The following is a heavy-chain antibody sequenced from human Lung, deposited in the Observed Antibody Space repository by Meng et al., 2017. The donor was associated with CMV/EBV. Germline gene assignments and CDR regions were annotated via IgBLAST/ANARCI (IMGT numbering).Heavy chain of an antibody. J-gene: IGHJ6*02. Sequence: SCAASGFTFSDYWMSWVRQTPGKGLEWVANIKQDGSEKYYVDSVNGRITISRDNAKNSLYLQMNSLRAEDTDVYYCARRGGYWSTTSCHRLYYYRGMDVWXQGTTVTVSS. CDR1: GFTFSDYW. V-gene: IGHV3-7*01. D-gene: IGHD2-2*01. CDR3: ARRGGYWSTTSCHRLYYYRGMDV. CDR2: IKQDGSEK.